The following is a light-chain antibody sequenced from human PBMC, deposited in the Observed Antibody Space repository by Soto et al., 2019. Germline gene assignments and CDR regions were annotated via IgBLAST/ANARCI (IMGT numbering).Light chain of an antibody. J-gene: IGLJ3*02. CDR3: QSYDSDLSAWV. CDR2: GYT. V-gene: IGLV1-40*01. Sequence: QSVLTQPPSVSGAPGQTVTISCAGTSSNIGSNYDVHWYQHLPGTAPKLLIFGYTNRPSGDPDRFSGSKSGTSASLAITGLQSEDEAAYYCQSYDSDLSAWVFGGGTKVTVL. CDR1: SSNIGSNYD.